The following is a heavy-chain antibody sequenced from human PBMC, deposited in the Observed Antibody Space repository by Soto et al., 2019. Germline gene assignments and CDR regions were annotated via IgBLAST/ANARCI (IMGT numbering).Heavy chain of an antibody. D-gene: IGHD1-1*01. CDR3: TRGPRSTSTGTGAF. Sequence: GSLRLSCAASGFTFSMYWMHWVRQVPGKGPEWVSRINDDGISTNYADSVKGRFPISRDNAKNTLYLQMNALRVEDTAVYYCTRGPRSTSTGTGAFWGQGTLVTVSS. CDR2: INDDGIST. J-gene: IGHJ4*02. V-gene: IGHV3-74*01. CDR1: GFTFSMYW.